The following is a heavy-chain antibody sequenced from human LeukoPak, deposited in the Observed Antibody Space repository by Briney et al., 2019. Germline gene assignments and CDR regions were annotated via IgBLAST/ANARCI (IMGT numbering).Heavy chain of an antibody. CDR1: GYTFTSYD. V-gene: IGHV1-18*01. D-gene: IGHD5-24*01. J-gene: IGHJ3*02. Sequence: ASVKVSCKASGYTFTSYDINWVRQATGQGLEWMGWMNPNSGNTNYAQKLQGRVTMTTDTSTSTAYMELRSLRSDDTAVYYCARDGVEMATDAFDIWGQGTMVTVSS. CDR3: ARDGVEMATDAFDI. CDR2: MNPNSGNT.